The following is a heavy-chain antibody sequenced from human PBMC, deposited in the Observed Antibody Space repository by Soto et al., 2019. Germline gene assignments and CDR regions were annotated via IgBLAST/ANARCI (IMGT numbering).Heavy chain of an antibody. V-gene: IGHV4-39*01. CDR2: IYYSGST. D-gene: IGHD3-9*01. CDR1: GGSISSSSYY. CDR3: ARGRYFDWRPFDY. Sequence: SETLSLTCTVSGGSISSSSYYWGWIRQPPGKGLEWIGSIYYSGSTYYNPSLKSRVTISVDSSKNQFSLKLSSVTAADTAVYYCARGRYFDWRPFDYWGQGTLVTVSS. J-gene: IGHJ4*02.